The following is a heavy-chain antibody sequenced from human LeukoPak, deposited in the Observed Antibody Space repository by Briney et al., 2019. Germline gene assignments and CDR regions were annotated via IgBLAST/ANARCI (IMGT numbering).Heavy chain of an antibody. V-gene: IGHV3-7*04. CDR2: IKEDGSEK. J-gene: IGHJ4*02. CDR1: GFTFRTYW. Sequence: GGSLRLSCAASGFTFRTYWMSWVRQAPGKGLEWVANIKEDGSEKYYVDSVKGRFTISTDGAKNSLYLQMTSLRAEDTAVYYCTRGGYWGQGTLVTVSS. CDR3: TRGGY.